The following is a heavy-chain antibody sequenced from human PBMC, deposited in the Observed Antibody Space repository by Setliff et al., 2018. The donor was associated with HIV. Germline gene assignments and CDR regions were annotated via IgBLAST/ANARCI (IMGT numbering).Heavy chain of an antibody. J-gene: IGHJ2*01. V-gene: IGHV1-18*01. CDR2: ITSYNGNT. CDR1: GYTFSNYG. D-gene: IGHD1-26*01. CDR3: ARDHHSGRGSNFPWYSDL. Sequence: GPSVKVSCKASGYTFSNYGITWVRQAPGQGLEWMGWITSYNGNTNYAKKFKGRVTMTTDTSTSIAYMELKSLRSEDTAVYYCARDHHSGRGSNFPWYSDLWGRGTLVTVSS.